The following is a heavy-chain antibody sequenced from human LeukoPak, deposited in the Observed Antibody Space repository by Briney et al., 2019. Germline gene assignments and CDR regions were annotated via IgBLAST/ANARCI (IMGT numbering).Heavy chain of an antibody. Sequence: ASVKVSCKASGYTFTSYYMHWVRQAPGQGLEWMGIINPSGGSTGYAQKFQGRVTMTRDTSTSTVYMELSSLRSEDTAVYYCARDIVVVPAAISYYYYGMDVWGQGTTVTVSS. V-gene: IGHV1-46*01. CDR1: GYTFTSYY. CDR3: ARDIVVVPAAISYYYYGMDV. J-gene: IGHJ6*02. D-gene: IGHD2-2*01. CDR2: INPSGGST.